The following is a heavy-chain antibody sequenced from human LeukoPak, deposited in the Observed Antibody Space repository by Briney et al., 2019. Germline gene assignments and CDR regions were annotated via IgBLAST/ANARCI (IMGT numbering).Heavy chain of an antibody. Sequence: RTGGSLRLSCVASGFTFSGYWMSWVRQAPGKGLEWVAKIRRDGSDKEYVDSVKGRFGISRDNAKNSLFLQMNSLRAEDTAIYFCAKYDSGYSLDYWGQGTLVIVSS. D-gene: IGHD4-23*01. CDR3: AKYDSGYSLDY. CDR2: IRRDGSDK. V-gene: IGHV3-7*03. CDR1: GFTFSGYW. J-gene: IGHJ4*02.